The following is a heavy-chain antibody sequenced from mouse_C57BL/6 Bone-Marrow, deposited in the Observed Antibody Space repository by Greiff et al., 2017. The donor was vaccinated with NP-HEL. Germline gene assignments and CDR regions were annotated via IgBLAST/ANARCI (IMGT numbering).Heavy chain of an antibody. Sequence: QVQLQQSGAELVMPGASVKLSCKASGYTFPSYWMHWVKQRPGQGLEWVGEIDPSDSYTNYNQKFKGKSTLTVDKSSSTAYMQLSSLTSEDSAVYYCAFYYYGREAYWGQGTLVTVSA. CDR3: AFYYYGREAY. V-gene: IGHV1-69*01. D-gene: IGHD1-1*01. CDR2: IDPSDSYT. J-gene: IGHJ3*01. CDR1: GYTFPSYW.